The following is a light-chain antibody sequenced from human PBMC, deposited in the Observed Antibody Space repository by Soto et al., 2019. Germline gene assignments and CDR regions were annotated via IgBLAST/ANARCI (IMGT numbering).Light chain of an antibody. Sequence: DNPMTQSPSTLSASVGDRVTITCRASQGIDDWLAWYQQKPGKAPKLLIYKASNLESGVPSRFSGRGFGTEFTITISSLQPDDSATYYCQEYNSYFGGGTKVEIK. CDR3: QEYNSY. J-gene: IGKJ4*01. CDR2: KAS. CDR1: QGIDDW. V-gene: IGKV1-5*03.